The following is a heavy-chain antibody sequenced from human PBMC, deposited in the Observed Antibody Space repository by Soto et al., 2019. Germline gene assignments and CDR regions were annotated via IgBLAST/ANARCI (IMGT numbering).Heavy chain of an antibody. V-gene: IGHV3-23*01. J-gene: IGHJ3*02. CDR2: ISGSSGAT. Sequence: EVQLLESGGGLVQPGGSLRLSCAASGFTFSSYAMSWVRQAPGKGLEWVSAISGSSGATFYAESVRGRFTISRDNSINTLYLQMSSLRTEDTAVYYCAHPRGYGVFDAVDIWGQGTMVTVSS. D-gene: IGHD4-17*01. CDR3: AHPRGYGVFDAVDI. CDR1: GFTFSSYA.